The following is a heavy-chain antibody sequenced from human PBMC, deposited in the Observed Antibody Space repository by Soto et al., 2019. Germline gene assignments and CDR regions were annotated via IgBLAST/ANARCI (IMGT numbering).Heavy chain of an antibody. CDR3: ARDLDFWSGSGPYYYGMDV. Sequence: TETLSLTCAVSGYSISSGYYWGWIRQPPGKGLEWIGSIYHSGSTYYNPSLKSRVTISVDTSKNQFSLKLSSVTAADTAVYYCARDLDFWSGSGPYYYGMDVWGQGTTVTVSS. CDR2: IYHSGST. J-gene: IGHJ6*02. CDR1: GYSISSGYY. V-gene: IGHV4-38-2*02. D-gene: IGHD3-3*01.